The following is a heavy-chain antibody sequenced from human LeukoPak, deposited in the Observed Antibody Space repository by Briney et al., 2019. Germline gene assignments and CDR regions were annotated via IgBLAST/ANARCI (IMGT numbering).Heavy chain of an antibody. CDR2: IYYSGST. CDR3: ARDVGYSYDFDYYYMDV. Sequence: SETLSLTCTVSGGSTSSYYWSWIRQPPGKGLEWIGYIYYSGSTNYNPSLKSRVTISVDTSKNQFSLKLSSVTAADTAVYYCARDVGYSYDFDYYYMDVWGKGTTVTVSS. V-gene: IGHV4-59*01. D-gene: IGHD5-18*01. J-gene: IGHJ6*03. CDR1: GGSTSSYY.